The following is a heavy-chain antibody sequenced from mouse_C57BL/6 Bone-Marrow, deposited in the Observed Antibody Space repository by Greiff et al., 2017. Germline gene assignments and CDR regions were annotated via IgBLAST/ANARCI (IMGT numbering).Heavy chain of an antibody. J-gene: IGHJ3*01. CDR3: ARFYYDYSLFAY. Sequence: EVNVVESGGGLVKPGGSLKLSCAASGFTFSSYGMSWVRQTPDKRLEWVATISSGGSYTYYPDSVKGRFTISRDNAKNTLYLQMSSLKSEDTTMYYCARFYYDYSLFAYWGQGTLVTVSA. CDR1: GFTFSSYG. CDR2: ISSGGSYT. D-gene: IGHD2-4*01. V-gene: IGHV5-6*03.